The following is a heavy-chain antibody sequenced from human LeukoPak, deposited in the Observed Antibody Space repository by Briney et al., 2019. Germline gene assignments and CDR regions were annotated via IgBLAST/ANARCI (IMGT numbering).Heavy chain of an antibody. V-gene: IGHV3-30*18. CDR1: GFTFSSYG. Sequence: GGSLRLSCAASGFTFSSYGMHWVRQAPGKGLEWVAVISYDGSNKYYADSVKGRFTISRDNSKNTLYLQMNSLRAEDTAVYYCAKDGRDCSGGSCYYFDYWGQGTLVTVSS. D-gene: IGHD2-15*01. J-gene: IGHJ4*02. CDR3: AKDGRDCSGGSCYYFDY. CDR2: ISYDGSNK.